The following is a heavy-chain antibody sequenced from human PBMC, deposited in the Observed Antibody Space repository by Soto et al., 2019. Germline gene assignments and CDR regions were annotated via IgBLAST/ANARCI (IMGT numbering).Heavy chain of an antibody. CDR3: AREGQAPYYYYGMDV. CDR1: GYTFTNYG. CDR2: ISGYNGNT. Sequence: QVQVVQSGDEVKKPGASVKVSCKASGYTFTNYGFIWVRQAPGQGLEWMGWISGYNGNTKYAEKFQGRVTMTTDTSTSTAHMELRSLRSDATAVYYCAREGQAPYYYYGMDVWGQGTSVTVSS. V-gene: IGHV1-18*01. J-gene: IGHJ6*02.